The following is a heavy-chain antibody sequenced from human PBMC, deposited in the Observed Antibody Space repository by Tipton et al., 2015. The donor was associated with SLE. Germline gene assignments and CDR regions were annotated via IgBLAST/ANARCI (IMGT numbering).Heavy chain of an antibody. V-gene: IGHV1-18*01. CDR1: GYTFSRYG. Sequence: QLVQSGAEVKKPGASVKVSCTASGYTFSRYGINWVRQAPGQGLEWMGGITAHDGYTHSAPKFQGRVTMTTDTSTSTAYVELRSLRSDDTAVYYCVRGDLITGYWGQGTLVTVSA. CDR2: ITAHDGYT. J-gene: IGHJ4*02. D-gene: IGHD3-16*01. CDR3: VRGDLITGY.